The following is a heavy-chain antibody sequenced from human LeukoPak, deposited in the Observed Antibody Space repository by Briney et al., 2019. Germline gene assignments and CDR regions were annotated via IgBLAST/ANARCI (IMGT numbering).Heavy chain of an antibody. J-gene: IGHJ4*02. Sequence: SETLSLTCTVSGGSISSYYWSWIRQPPGKGLEWIGYIYYSGSTNYNPSLKSRVTISVGTSKNQFSLKLSSVTAADTAVYYCARGTTARLLDYWGQGTLVTVSS. D-gene: IGHD1-7*01. V-gene: IGHV4-59*01. CDR1: GGSISSYY. CDR2: IYYSGST. CDR3: ARGTTARLLDY.